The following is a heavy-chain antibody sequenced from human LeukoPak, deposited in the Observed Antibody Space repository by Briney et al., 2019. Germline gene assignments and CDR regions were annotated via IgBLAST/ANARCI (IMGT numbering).Heavy chain of an antibody. CDR2: IWYDGSNK. J-gene: IGHJ4*02. CDR3: VRGPLYYFDY. Sequence: GRSLRLSCAASGFTFSSYGMHWVRQAPGKGLEWVAVIWYDGSNKYYADPVKGRFTISRDNSKNTLYLQMNSLRAEDTAVYYCVRGPLYYFDYWGQGTLVTVSS. D-gene: IGHD2-15*01. V-gene: IGHV3-33*01. CDR1: GFTFSSYG.